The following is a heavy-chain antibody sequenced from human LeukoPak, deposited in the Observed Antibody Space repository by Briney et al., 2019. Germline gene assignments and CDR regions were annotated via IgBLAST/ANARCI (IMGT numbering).Heavy chain of an antibody. CDR1: GFTFSSYA. V-gene: IGHV3-30-3*01. D-gene: IGHD2-8*01. CDR3: ARDLYQLAGPEY. CDR2: ISYDGSNK. J-gene: IGHJ4*02. Sequence: GGSLRLSCAASGFTFSSYAMHWVRQAPGKGLEWVAVISYDGSNKYYADSVKGRFTISRDNSKNTLYLQMNSLRAEDTAVYYCARDLYQLAGPEYWGQGTLVTVSS.